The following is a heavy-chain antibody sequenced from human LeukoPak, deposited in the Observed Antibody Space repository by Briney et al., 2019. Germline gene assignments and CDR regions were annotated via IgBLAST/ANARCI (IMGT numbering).Heavy chain of an antibody. CDR3: TRTGLRGVTRDYHALDV. V-gene: IGHV3-13*01. CDR1: GFAFSGYD. J-gene: IGHJ6*02. D-gene: IGHD2-21*02. CDR2: IFGSGDT. Sequence: GGSLRLSCAGNGFAFSGYDMHWVRQVTGKGLEWVSTIFGSGDTFYADSVKGRFTISRTNAESSLYLQMSSLRAGDTAVYYCTRTGLRGVTRDYHALDVWGQGTTVTVSS.